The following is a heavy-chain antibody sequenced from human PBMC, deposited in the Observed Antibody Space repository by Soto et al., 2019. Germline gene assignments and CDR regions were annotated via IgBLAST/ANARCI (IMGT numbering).Heavy chain of an antibody. V-gene: IGHV3-9*01. CDR1: GFTFDDYA. D-gene: IGHD3-9*01. J-gene: IGHJ4*02. CDR3: AKDGDYDILPGSTDY. CDR2: ISWNSGSR. Sequence: GGSLRLSCAASGFTFDDYAMHWVRQAPGKGLEWVSGISWNSGSRGYADSVKGRFTISRDNAKNSLYLQMNSLRSGDTALYYCAKDGDYDILPGSTDYWGPGTLVTLSS.